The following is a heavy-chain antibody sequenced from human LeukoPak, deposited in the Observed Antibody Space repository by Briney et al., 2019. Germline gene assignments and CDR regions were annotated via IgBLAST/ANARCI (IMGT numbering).Heavy chain of an antibody. D-gene: IGHD2-15*01. V-gene: IGHV4-59*01. J-gene: IGHJ4*02. Sequence: SETLSLTCTVSGVSISSYYWSWIRQPPGKGLEWIGYIYYSGSTNYNPSLKSRVTISVDTSKNQFSLKLSSVTAADTAVYYCARLPVCSGGSCYQLYFDYWGQGTLVTVSS. CDR1: GVSISSYY. CDR2: IYYSGST. CDR3: ARLPVCSGGSCYQLYFDY.